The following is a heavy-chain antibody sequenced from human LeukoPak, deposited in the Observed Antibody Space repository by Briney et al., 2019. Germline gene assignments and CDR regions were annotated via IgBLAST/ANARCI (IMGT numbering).Heavy chain of an antibody. D-gene: IGHD3-16*02. Sequence: PGGSLRLSCAASGFTFSSYAMSWVRQAPGKGLEWVSAISGSGGSTYYADSGKGRFTISRDNSKNTLYLQMNSLRPEDTAVYYCAKDTIMITFAGVISTYFTNYYYHMDLWGKGTTVTVSS. CDR2: ISGSGGST. CDR1: GFTFSSYA. CDR3: AKDTIMITFAGVISTYFTNYYYHMDL. V-gene: IGHV3-23*01. J-gene: IGHJ6*03.